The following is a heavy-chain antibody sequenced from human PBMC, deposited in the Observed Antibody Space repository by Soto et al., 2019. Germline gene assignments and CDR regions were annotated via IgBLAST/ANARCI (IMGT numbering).Heavy chain of an antibody. Sequence: QSGGSLRLSCAASGFTFSSYGMHWVRQAPGKGLEWVAVIWYDGSNKYYADSVKGRFTISRDNSKNTLYLQMNSLRAEDTAVYYCARDGGTTGRPPNFDYWGQGTLVTVSS. CDR3: ARDGGTTGRPPNFDY. CDR1: GFTFSSYG. V-gene: IGHV3-33*01. D-gene: IGHD1-7*01. CDR2: IWYDGSNK. J-gene: IGHJ4*02.